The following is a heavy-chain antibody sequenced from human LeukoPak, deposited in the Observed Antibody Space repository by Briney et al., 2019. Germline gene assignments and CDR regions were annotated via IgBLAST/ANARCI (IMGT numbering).Heavy chain of an antibody. D-gene: IGHD3-10*02. V-gene: IGHV3-30*18. Sequence: GGSLRLSCAASGFTFSSYAMSWVRQAPGKGLEWVAVISYDGSNKYYADSVKGRFTISRDNSKNMLYLEVISLTADDTAVYYCAKDDAWLLFGEWSQGTLVTVSS. CDR2: ISYDGSNK. J-gene: IGHJ4*02. CDR3: AKDDAWLLFGE. CDR1: GFTFSSYA.